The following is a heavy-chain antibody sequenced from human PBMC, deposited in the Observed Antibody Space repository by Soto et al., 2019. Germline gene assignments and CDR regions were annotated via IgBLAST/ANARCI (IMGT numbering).Heavy chain of an antibody. Sequence: QVQLVESGGGLVKPGGSLRLSCAASGFTFSDYYMSWIRQAPGKRLEWVSYISSSSSYTNYADSVKGRFTMSRDDAKDSLYLQMNSLRAEDTAMYYCARDGVRSNWPIDYWGQGPLVTVSS. D-gene: IGHD1-1*01. J-gene: IGHJ4*02. CDR3: ARDGVRSNWPIDY. CDR2: ISSSSSYT. V-gene: IGHV3-11*05. CDR1: GFTFSDYY.